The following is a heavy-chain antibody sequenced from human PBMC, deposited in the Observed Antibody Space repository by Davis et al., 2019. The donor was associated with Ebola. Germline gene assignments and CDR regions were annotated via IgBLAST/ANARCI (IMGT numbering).Heavy chain of an antibody. Sequence: AVSVKVSCKASGYTFTSNYIHWVRQAPGQGLEWMGIINPSGGSTSYSQKFQGRVTMTRDTSTSTVYMELSSLRSEDTAVYYCVRDPALVVTGGGWFFGLWGRGTLVTVSS. V-gene: IGHV1-46*01. D-gene: IGHD2-21*02. CDR1: GYTFTSNY. CDR3: VRDPALVVTGGGWFFGL. CDR2: INPSGGST. J-gene: IGHJ2*01.